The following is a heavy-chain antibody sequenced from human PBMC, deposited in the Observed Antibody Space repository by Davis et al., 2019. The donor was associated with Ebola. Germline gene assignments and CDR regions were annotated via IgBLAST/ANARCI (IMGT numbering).Heavy chain of an antibody. CDR1: GGPISNYY. D-gene: IGHD6-19*01. Sequence: MPSETLSLTCTVSGGPISNYYWSWIRQPPGKGLEWIGCIYYSGSTNYNPSLKSRVTISVDTSKNQFSLKLSSVTAADTAVYYCARDPWYSSGIIDPWGHGTLVTVSS. CDR2: IYYSGST. CDR3: ARDPWYSSGIIDP. V-gene: IGHV4-59*01. J-gene: IGHJ5*02.